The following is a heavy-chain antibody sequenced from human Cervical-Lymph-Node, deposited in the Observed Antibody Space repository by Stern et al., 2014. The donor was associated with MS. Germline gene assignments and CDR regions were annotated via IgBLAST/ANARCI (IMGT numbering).Heavy chain of an antibody. D-gene: IGHD3-9*01. V-gene: IGHV4-61*02. CDR2: IYSSGST. Sequence: QVQLQESGPGLVKPSQTLSLTCTVSGGSISSGNYYWSWIRQPAGEGLEWIGRIYSSGSTQYNPPLKSRVTISADTSPNQFSPRLSSVTAADTAVYYCARGNYDVLTDNGGHGFDIWGQGTMVTVSS. CDR3: ARGNYDVLTDNGGHGFDI. CDR1: GGSISSGNYY. J-gene: IGHJ3*02.